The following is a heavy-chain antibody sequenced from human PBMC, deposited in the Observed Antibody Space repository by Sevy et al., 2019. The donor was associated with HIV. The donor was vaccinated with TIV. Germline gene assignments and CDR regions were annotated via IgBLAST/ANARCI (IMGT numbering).Heavy chain of an antibody. V-gene: IGHV3-23*01. CDR1: GFTFSSYA. J-gene: IGHJ4*02. D-gene: IGHD3-16*01. CDR2: ISGSGGST. Sequence: GGSLRLSCAASGFTFSSYAMSWVRQAPGKGLEWVSAISGSGGSTYYADYVKGRFTISRDNSKNTLYLQMNSLRAEDTAVYYCAKDPMITSYPYNFDYWGQGTLVTVSS. CDR3: AKDPMITSYPYNFDY.